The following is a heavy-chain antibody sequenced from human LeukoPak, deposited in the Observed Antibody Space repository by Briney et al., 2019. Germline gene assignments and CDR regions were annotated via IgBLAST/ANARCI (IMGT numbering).Heavy chain of an antibody. Sequence: PGGSLRLSCATSGFTLTTFWMHWVRQAPGKGLVWVSRINHDGSSTNYVDSVKGRFTISRDNAKNTVYLQMNSLRAEDTAVYYCVRDWGYDSSGYWQKYFDTWGQGTLVTVSS. V-gene: IGHV3-74*01. CDR3: VRDWGYDSSGYWQKYFDT. D-gene: IGHD3-22*01. J-gene: IGHJ4*02. CDR1: GFTLTTFW. CDR2: INHDGSST.